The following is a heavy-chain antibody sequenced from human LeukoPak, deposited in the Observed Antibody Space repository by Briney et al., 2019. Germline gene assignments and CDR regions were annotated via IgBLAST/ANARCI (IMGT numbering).Heavy chain of an antibody. J-gene: IGHJ4*02. CDR2: ISVSVGST. CDR1: GFTFRDYA. V-gene: IGHV3-23*01. Sequence: GGSLSLSCAVSGFTFRDYATSCGRQGPRKRQEWVLTISVSVGSTYYAHSVKGRFTISRANSKNTLYLQMNILRPEAPAVNYFARVLVATIYGCDYWGQGTLVTVSS. D-gene: IGHD5-12*01. CDR3: ARVLVATIYGCDY.